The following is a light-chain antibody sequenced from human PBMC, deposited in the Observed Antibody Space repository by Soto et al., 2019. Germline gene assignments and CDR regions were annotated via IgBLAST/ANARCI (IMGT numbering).Light chain of an antibody. CDR2: GAS. Sequence: EILMTQSPATLSVSPGDRATLSCRASQSVSTNLAWYQQRPGQAPRLLIYGASTRATGIPARFSGSGSGTEFPLTISSRQSDDFAVYYCQQYTNRPPWTFGQGTKVDLK. V-gene: IGKV3-15*01. CDR3: QQYTNRPPWT. CDR1: QSVSTN. J-gene: IGKJ1*01.